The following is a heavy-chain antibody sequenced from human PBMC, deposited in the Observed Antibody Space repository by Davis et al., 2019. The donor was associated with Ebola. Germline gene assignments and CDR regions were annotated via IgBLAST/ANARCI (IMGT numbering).Heavy chain of an antibody. D-gene: IGHD6-13*01. CDR3: ASSPLGGIAAAVDFDY. CDR2: MNPNSGNT. Sequence: AASVKVSCKASGYTFTSYDINWVRQATGQGLEWMGWMNPNSGNTGYAQKFQGRVTITRDTSASTAYMELSSLRSEDTAVYYCASSPLGGIAAAVDFDYWGQGTLVTVSS. CDR1: GYTFTSYD. J-gene: IGHJ4*02. V-gene: IGHV1-8*01.